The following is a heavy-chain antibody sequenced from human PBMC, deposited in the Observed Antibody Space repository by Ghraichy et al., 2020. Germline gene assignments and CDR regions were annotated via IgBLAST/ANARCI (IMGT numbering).Heavy chain of an antibody. CDR2: IRSKADGGTT. CDR3: TTLGLSDT. V-gene: IGHV3-15*01. Sequence: GGSLRLSCAASGFTFSTAWMSWVRQAPGKGLEWLGRIRSKADGGTTDYAAPVKGRFFFSRDDSKDTLYLQMNSLKTEDTAVYYCTTLGLSDTWGQGTLVTVSS. CDR1: GFTFSTAW. J-gene: IGHJ5*02. D-gene: IGHD2/OR15-2a*01.